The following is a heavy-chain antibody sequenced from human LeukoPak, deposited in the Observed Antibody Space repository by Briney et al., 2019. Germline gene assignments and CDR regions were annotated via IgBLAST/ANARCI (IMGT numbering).Heavy chain of an antibody. CDR2: INPNSGGT. D-gene: IGHD3-22*01. Sequence: ASVKVSCKASGYTFTGYYMHWVRQAPGQGLEWMGWINPNSGGTNYAQKFQGRVTMTRDTSISTAYMELSSLRSEDTAVYYCARVRTYYYDSSRDAFDIWGQGTMVTVSS. J-gene: IGHJ3*02. CDR1: GYTFTGYY. V-gene: IGHV1-2*02. CDR3: ARVRTYYYDSSRDAFDI.